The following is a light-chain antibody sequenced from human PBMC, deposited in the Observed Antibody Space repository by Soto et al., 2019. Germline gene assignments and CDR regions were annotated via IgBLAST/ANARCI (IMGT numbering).Light chain of an antibody. J-gene: IGKJ2*01. Sequence: EIVLTQSPGSLSLSPWERVTLSCRASQSINSAHLAWYQQRPGQAPRLLIYATSRRATGTPDRFSGSGAGTDFTLTISGLEPEDFAVYYCQLYGRSPQFGQGTKLEIK. V-gene: IGKV3-20*01. CDR2: ATS. CDR3: QLYGRSPQ. CDR1: QSINSAH.